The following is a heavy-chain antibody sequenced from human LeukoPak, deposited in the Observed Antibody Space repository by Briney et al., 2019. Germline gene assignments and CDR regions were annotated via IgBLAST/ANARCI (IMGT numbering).Heavy chain of an antibody. J-gene: IGHJ4*02. CDR1: GYTFTSYY. V-gene: IGHV1-46*01. CDR3: ASSSGSYAPIDY. D-gene: IGHD1-26*01. CDR2: INPSGGST. Sequence: ASVKVSCKASGYTFTSYYMHWVRQAPGQGLEWMGIINPSGGSTSYAQKLQGRVTMTRDTSTSTVYMELSSLRSEDTAVYYCASSSGSYAPIDYWGQGTLVTVSS.